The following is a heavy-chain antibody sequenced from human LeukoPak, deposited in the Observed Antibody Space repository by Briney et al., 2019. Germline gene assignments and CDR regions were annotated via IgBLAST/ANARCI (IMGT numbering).Heavy chain of an antibody. CDR1: GGSISSSNW. D-gene: IGHD6-13*01. J-gene: IGHJ3*02. CDR3: ARDSSSWTKGAFDI. CDR2: IYHSGST. V-gene: IGHV4-4*02. Sequence: SETLSLTCAVSGGSISSSNWWSWVRQPPGKGLEWIGEIYHSGSTNYNPSLKSRVTISVDTSKNQFSLKLSSVTAADTAVYYCARDSSSWTKGAFDIWGQGTMVTVSS.